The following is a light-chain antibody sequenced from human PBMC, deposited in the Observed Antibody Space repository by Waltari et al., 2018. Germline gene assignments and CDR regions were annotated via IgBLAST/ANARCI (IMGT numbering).Light chain of an antibody. J-gene: IGKJ1*01. CDR1: QTIKNNY. Sequence: EIVLTQYPDTLSLSPGERATLSCRASQTIKNNYLSWFQHKRGQAPRLLFFGASDRATGIPDRFTVSGSGTDFTLTISRLEPEDFAVYYCQQYGNSPWTFGHGTRVEIK. V-gene: IGKV3-20*01. CDR2: GAS. CDR3: QQYGNSPWT.